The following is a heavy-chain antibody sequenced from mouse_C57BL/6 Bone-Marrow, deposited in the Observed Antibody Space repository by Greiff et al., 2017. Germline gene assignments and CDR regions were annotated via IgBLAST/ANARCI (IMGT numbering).Heavy chain of an antibody. D-gene: IGHD1-1*01. V-gene: IGHV14-2*01. CDR3: ARGEFITTVSSGNYFDY. J-gene: IGHJ2*01. CDR1: GFNIKDYY. CDR2: IDPEDGET. Sequence: EVKLQQSGAELVKPGASVKLSCTASGFNIKDYYMHWVKQRTEQGLEWIGRIDPEDGETKSAPKFQGKATITADTSSNTAYLQLSSLTSEDTAGYYCARGEFITTVSSGNYFDYWGQGTTLTGSS.